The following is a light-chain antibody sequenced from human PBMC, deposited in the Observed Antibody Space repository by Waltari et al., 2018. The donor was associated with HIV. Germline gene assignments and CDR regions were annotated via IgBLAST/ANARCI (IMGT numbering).Light chain of an antibody. CDR2: DLT. CDR3: CSFAGSYTWL. Sequence: QSALTQPRSVSGSPGQSVTISCTGTSSDFGGYNYVSWYQQHPGKAPKLMIYDLTARPSGVPDRFSGSKSGNTASLTISGLQAEDEADYYCCSFAGSYTWLFGGGTKLTVL. CDR1: SSDFGGYNY. V-gene: IGLV2-11*01. J-gene: IGLJ2*01.